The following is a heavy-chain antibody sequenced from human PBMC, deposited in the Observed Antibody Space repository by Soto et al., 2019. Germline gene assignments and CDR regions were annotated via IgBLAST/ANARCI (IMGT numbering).Heavy chain of an antibody. J-gene: IGHJ5*02. CDR1: GFTFSSYW. D-gene: IGHD3-10*01. CDR3: ASAYGLGKNRFDP. CDR2: INSDGSGT. V-gene: IGHV3-74*01. Sequence: PGGSLRLSCAASGFTFSSYWMHWVRQAPGKGLVWVSRINSDGSGTTYADSVKGRFTISRDNAKNTVYLQMNSLRAEDTAVYYCASAYGLGKNRFDPWGQGTLVTVSS.